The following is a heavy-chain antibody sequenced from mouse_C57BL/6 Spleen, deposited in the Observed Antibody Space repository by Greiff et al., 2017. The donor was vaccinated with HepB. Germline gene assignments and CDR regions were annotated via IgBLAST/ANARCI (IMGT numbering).Heavy chain of an antibody. J-gene: IGHJ2*01. D-gene: IGHD2-1*01. CDR2: IYPGDGDT. CDR1: GYAFSSYW. CDR3: ARQVYDGNYPYFDY. Sequence: VQLQQSGAELVKPGASVKISCKASGYAFSSYWMNWVKQRPGKGLEWIGQIYPGDGDTNYNGKFKGKATLTADKSSSTAYMQLSSLTSEDSAVYFCARQVYDGNYPYFDYWGQGTTLTVSS. V-gene: IGHV1-80*01.